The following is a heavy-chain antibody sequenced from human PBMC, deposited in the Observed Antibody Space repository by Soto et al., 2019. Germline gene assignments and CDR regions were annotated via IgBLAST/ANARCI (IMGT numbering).Heavy chain of an antibody. V-gene: IGHV3-30*02. CDR1: GFTFGYYW. J-gene: IGHJ4*02. Sequence: PGGSLRLSCAASGFTFGYYWMSWVRQTPGKGLEWVAFMSYDGSDTFYADSVKGRFTISRDNSKNTLFLHMSNLRAEDTAMYYCTIVRVADSALDHWGQGTLVTVSS. D-gene: IGHD3-10*02. CDR3: TIVRVADSALDH. CDR2: MSYDGSDT.